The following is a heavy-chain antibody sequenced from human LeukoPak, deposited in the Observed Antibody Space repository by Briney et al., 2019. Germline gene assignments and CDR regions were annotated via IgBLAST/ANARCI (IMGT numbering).Heavy chain of an antibody. J-gene: IGHJ4*02. CDR1: GFTFSSYA. CDR2: ISGSGGST. Sequence: GGSLRLSCAASGFTFSSYAMSWVRQAPGKGLEWVSAISGSGGSTYYADSVKGRFTISRDSSKNTLYLQMNSLRAEDTAVYYCAKGLGSGSYYYDYWGQGTLVTVSS. CDR3: AKGLGSGSYYYDY. D-gene: IGHD3-10*01. V-gene: IGHV3-23*01.